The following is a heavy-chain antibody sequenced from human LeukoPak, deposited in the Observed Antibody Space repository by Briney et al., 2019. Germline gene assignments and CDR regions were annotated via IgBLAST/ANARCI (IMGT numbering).Heavy chain of an antibody. CDR1: GFTFSSYS. CDR2: ISSSSSYI. Sequence: GGSLRLSCAASGFTFSSYSMNWVRQAPGKGLEWVSSISSSSSYIYYADSVKGRFTISRDNAKNSLYLQMNSLRAEDTAVYYCANGNRCTSPNCLGFYYFYMDVWGKGTTVTVSS. V-gene: IGHV3-21*01. D-gene: IGHD2-8*01. CDR3: ANGNRCTSPNCLGFYYFYMDV. J-gene: IGHJ6*03.